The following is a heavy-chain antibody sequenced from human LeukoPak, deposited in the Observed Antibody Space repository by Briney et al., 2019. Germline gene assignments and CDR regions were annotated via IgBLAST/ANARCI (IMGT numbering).Heavy chain of an antibody. CDR2: ISSSSSYI. Sequence: PGGSLRLSCAASGFTFSSYSMNWVRQAPGKGLEWVSSISSSSSYIYYADSVKGRFTISRDNAKNTLYLQMNSLRAEDTAVYYCARNERGGGYNDAFDIWGQGTMVTVSS. V-gene: IGHV3-21*01. CDR1: GFTFSSYS. CDR3: ARNERGGGYNDAFDI. D-gene: IGHD1-26*01. J-gene: IGHJ3*02.